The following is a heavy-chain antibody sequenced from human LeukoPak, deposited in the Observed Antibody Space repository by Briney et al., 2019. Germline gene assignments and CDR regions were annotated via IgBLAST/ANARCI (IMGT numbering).Heavy chain of an antibody. CDR2: INSDGSST. D-gene: IGHD1-1*01. J-gene: IGHJ4*02. V-gene: IGHV3-74*01. CDR1: GFTFSSYW. CDR3: ARVRDDEVFDY. Sequence: GGSLRLSCAASGFTFSSYWMHWVRQAPGKGLVWVSRINSDGSSTSYADSVEGRFTISRDNAKNTLYLQMNSLRAEDTAVYYCARVRDDEVFDYWGQGTLVTVSS.